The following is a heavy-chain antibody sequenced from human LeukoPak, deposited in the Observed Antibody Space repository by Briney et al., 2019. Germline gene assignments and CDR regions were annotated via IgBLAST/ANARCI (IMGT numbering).Heavy chain of an antibody. D-gene: IGHD6-19*01. J-gene: IGHJ4*02. V-gene: IGHV3-48*01. Sequence: GGSLRLSCAASGFTFSSYSMTWVRQAPGKGLEWVSYISSSSSTIYYADSVKGRFTISRDNAKNSLYLQMNSPRAEDTAVYYCARDRKTSGKDYWGQGTLVTVSS. CDR2: ISSSSSTI. CDR1: GFTFSSYS. CDR3: ARDRKTSGKDY.